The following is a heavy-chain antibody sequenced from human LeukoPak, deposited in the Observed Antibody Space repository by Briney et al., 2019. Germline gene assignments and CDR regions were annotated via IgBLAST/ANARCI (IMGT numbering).Heavy chain of an antibody. V-gene: IGHV1-2*02. D-gene: IGHD5-18*01. CDR2: INPNSGGT. CDR3: ARDTAMVTYWFDP. J-gene: IGHJ5*02. Sequence: ASVKVSCKASGYTFTGYYMHWVRQAPGQGLEWMGWINPNSGGTNYAQKFQGRVTMTRDTSVSTAYMELSRLRSDDTAVYYCARDTAMVTYWFDPWGQGTLVTVSS. CDR1: GYTFTGYY.